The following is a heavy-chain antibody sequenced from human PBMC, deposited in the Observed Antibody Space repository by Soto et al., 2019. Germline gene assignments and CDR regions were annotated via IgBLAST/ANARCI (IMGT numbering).Heavy chain of an antibody. V-gene: IGHV3-23*01. CDR3: AKDRATMIVVVTTSFDY. Sequence: GGSLRLSCAASGFTYSSYAMSWVRQAPGKGLEWVSAISGSGGSTYYADSVKGRFTISRDNSKNTLYLQMNSLRAEDTAVYYCAKDRATMIVVVTTSFDYWGQGTLVTVSS. D-gene: IGHD3-22*01. CDR1: GFTYSSYA. CDR2: ISGSGGST. J-gene: IGHJ4*02.